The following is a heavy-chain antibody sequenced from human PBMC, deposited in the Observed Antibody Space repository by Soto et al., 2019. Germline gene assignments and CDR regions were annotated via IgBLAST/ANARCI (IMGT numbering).Heavy chain of an antibody. Sequence: QVQLVQSGAEVKKPGSSVKVSCKASGGTFSNYAISWVRQAPGQGLEWMGGIIPIFGTANYAQKFQGRVATTADESTSTTYMELSSLRAEDTAVYYCARPDLLYYYDKSGYSWGYAFDIWGQGTMVTVSS. CDR1: GGTFSNYA. V-gene: IGHV1-69*01. J-gene: IGHJ3*02. D-gene: IGHD3-22*01. CDR3: ARPDLLYYYDKSGYSWGYAFDI. CDR2: IIPIFGTA.